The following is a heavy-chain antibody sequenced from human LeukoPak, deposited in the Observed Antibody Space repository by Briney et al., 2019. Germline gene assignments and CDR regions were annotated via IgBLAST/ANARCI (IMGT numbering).Heavy chain of an antibody. CDR1: GGSISSYY. D-gene: IGHD3-22*01. CDR2: IYYSGST. CDR3: ARAGYGYYDSSGYSYPFDY. Sequence: PSETLSLTCTVSGGSISSYYWGWIRQPPGKGLEWIGYIYYSGSTNYNPSLKSRVTISVDTSKNQFSLKLSSVTAADTAVYYCARAGYGYYDSSGYSYPFDYWGQGTLVTVSS. J-gene: IGHJ4*02. V-gene: IGHV4-59*01.